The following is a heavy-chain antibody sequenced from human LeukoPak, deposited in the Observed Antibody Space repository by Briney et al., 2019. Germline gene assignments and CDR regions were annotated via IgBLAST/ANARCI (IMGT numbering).Heavy chain of an antibody. V-gene: IGHV1-24*01. CDR2: FDPEDGET. Sequence: ASVKVSCKVSGYTLTELSMHWVRQAPGKGLEWMGGFDPEDGETIYAQKFQGRVTMTEDTSTDTAYMELSSLRSEDTAVYYCATNGDRNYYYYYMDVWGKGTTVTVSS. D-gene: IGHD4-17*01. J-gene: IGHJ6*03. CDR3: ATNGDRNYYYYYMDV. CDR1: GYTLTELS.